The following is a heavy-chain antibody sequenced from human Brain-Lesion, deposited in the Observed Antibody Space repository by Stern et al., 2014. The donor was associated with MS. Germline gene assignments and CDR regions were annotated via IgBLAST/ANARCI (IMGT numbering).Heavy chain of an antibody. Sequence: EVQLVESGAEVKKPGESLKISCKGSGYSFTSYWIGWGRQMPGKGLEWMGIIYPGDSDTRYSPSFQGQVPISVDKSINTPYLQWRSLKASDTAIYYCARDWYPFDYWGQGTLVTVSS. J-gene: IGHJ4*02. CDR2: IYPGDSDT. D-gene: IGHD6-13*01. V-gene: IGHV5-51*01. CDR1: GYSFTSYW. CDR3: ARDWYPFDY.